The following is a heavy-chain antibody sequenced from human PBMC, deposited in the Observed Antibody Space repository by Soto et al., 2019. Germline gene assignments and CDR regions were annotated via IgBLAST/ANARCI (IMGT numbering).Heavy chain of an antibody. CDR2: VSYDGSNK. V-gene: IGHV3-30*18. D-gene: IGHD3-16*02. Sequence: GGSLRLSCAASGFTFSSYGMHWVRQAPGKGLEWVAIVSYDGSNKYYADSVKGRFTISRDNSRNTLYLQMNSLRAEDTAVYYCAKALGELSTESYDYWGQGTLVTVSS. CDR3: AKALGELSTESYDY. J-gene: IGHJ4*02. CDR1: GFTFSSYG.